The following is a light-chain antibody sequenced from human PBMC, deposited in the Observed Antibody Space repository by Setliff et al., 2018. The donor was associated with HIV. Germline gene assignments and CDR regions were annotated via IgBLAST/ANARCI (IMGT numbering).Light chain of an antibody. CDR2: DDN. J-gene: IGLJ3*02. V-gene: IGLV2-23*01. Sequence: QSALTQPASMSGSPGQSITISCTGTSSDVGGYSLVSWYQQHPGKAPKLILYDDNQRPSGVSNRFSGSKSGNTASLTISGLQAEDEADYYCCSYAGVSTMVFGGGTKVTVL. CDR3: CSYAGVSTMV. CDR1: SSDVGGYSL.